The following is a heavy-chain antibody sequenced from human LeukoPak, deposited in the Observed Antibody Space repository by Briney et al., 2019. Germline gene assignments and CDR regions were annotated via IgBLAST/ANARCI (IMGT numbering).Heavy chain of an antibody. Sequence: GESLKISCKGFGYNFTSYWIGWVHQMPGKGLEWMGIIYPGDSDTRYSPSFQGQVTISADKSISTAYLQWSSLKASDTAMYYCARLQIMVRGADRDYWGQGTLVTVSS. CDR3: ARLQIMVRGADRDY. V-gene: IGHV5-51*07. CDR1: GYNFTSYW. J-gene: IGHJ4*02. CDR2: IYPGDSDT. D-gene: IGHD3-10*01.